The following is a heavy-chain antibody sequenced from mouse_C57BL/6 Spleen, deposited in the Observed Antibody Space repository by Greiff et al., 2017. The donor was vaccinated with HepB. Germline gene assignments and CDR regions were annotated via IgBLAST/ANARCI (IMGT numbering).Heavy chain of an antibody. CDR2: INPYNGGT. CDR1: GYTFTDYY. V-gene: IGHV1-19*01. D-gene: IGHD3-3*01. CDR3: ARAGDYFDY. Sequence: VHVKQSGPVLVKPGASVKMSCNASGYTFTDYYMNWVKQSHGKSLEWIGVINPYNGGTSYNQKFKGKATLTVDKSSSTAYMELNSLTSEDSAVYYCARAGDYFDYWGQGTTLTVSS. J-gene: IGHJ2*01.